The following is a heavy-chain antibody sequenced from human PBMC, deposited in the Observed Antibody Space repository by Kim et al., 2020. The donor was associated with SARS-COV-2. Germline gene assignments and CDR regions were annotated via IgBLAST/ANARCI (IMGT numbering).Heavy chain of an antibody. CDR2: SGST. CDR3: ASFPSFGY. Sequence: SGSTNSNQSLKSRVTISVDTSKNQFSLKLSSVTAADTAVYYCASFPSFGYWGQGTLVTVSS. V-gene: IGHV4-34*01. J-gene: IGHJ4*02.